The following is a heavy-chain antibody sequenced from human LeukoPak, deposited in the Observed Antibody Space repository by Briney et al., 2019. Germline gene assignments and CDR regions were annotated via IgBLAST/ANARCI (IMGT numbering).Heavy chain of an antibody. CDR2: ISSSSSYI. V-gene: IGHV3-21*01. CDR3: AKCGDYGDYSNWFDP. J-gene: IGHJ5*02. D-gene: IGHD4-17*01. Sequence: GSLRLSCAASGFTFSSYSMNWVRQAPGKGLEWVSSISSSSSYIYYADSVKGRFTISRDNSKNTLYLQMNSLRAEDTAVYYCAKCGDYGDYSNWFDPWGQGTLVTVSS. CDR1: GFTFSSYS.